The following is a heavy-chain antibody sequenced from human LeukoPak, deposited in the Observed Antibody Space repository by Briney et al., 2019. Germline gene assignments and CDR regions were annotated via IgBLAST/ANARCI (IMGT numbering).Heavy chain of an antibody. CDR2: TNPNSGDT. J-gene: IGHJ3*01. D-gene: IGHD5-12*01. Sequence: ASVKVSCKTSGFTFTTYYIHWVRQAPGQGPEWMGWTNPNSGDTKYARKFQGRVIMARDTSITTAYMELRRLTSDDTAMYYCAKDRAHVGTMVDVFDFWGQGTMVTVSS. CDR1: GFTFTTYY. CDR3: AKDRAHVGTMVDVFDF. V-gene: IGHV1-2*02.